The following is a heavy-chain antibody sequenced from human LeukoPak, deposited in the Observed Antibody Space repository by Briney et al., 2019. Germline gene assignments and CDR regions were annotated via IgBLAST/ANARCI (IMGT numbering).Heavy chain of an antibody. CDR1: GFIFSSYS. Sequence: GALRLSCAASGFIFSSYSMNWVRQAPGKGLEWVSSISSSSSYIYYADSVKGRFTISRDNAKNSLYLQMNSLRAEDTAVYYCARETSGYLDYWGQGTLVTVSS. D-gene: IGHD3-3*01. V-gene: IGHV3-21*01. CDR3: ARETSGYLDY. J-gene: IGHJ4*02. CDR2: ISSSSSYI.